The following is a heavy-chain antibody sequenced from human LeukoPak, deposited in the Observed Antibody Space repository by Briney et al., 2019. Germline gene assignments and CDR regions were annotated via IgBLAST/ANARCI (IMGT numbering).Heavy chain of an antibody. CDR1: GFTFSSYW. CDR2: IKQDGSEK. Sequence: PGGSLRLSCAASGFTFSSYWMSWVRQAPGKGLEWVANIKQDGSEKYYVDSVKGRFTISRDNAKNSLYLQMNSLRAEDTAVYHCVRLVSGFYYYFDYWGQGSLVIVSS. J-gene: IGHJ4*02. D-gene: IGHD3-22*01. V-gene: IGHV3-7*01. CDR3: VRLVSGFYYYFDY.